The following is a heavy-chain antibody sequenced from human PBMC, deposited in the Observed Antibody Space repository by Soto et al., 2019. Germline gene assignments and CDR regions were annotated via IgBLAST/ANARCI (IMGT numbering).Heavy chain of an antibody. CDR2: IIPIFGTA. CDR1: GGTFSSYA. CDR3: ARCQVWVRFLEWSQICYGMDV. J-gene: IGHJ6*02. Sequence: QVQLVQSGAEVKKPGSSVKVSCKASGGTFSSYAISWVRQAPGQGLEWMGGIIPIFGTANYAQKFQGRVTITADESTSTAYMELSSLRSEDTAVYYCARCQVWVRFLEWSQICYGMDVWGQGTTVTVSS. D-gene: IGHD3-3*01. V-gene: IGHV1-69*01.